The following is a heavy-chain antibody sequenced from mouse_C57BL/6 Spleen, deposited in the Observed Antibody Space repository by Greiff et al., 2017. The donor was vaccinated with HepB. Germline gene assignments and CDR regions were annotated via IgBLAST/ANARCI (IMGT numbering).Heavy chain of an antibody. D-gene: IGHD3-2*02. J-gene: IGHJ4*01. V-gene: IGHV1-82*01. Sequence: QVQLQQSGPELVKPGASVKISCKASGYAFSSSWMNWVKQRPGKGLEWIGRIYPGDGDTNYNGKFKGKATLTADKSSSTAYMQLSSLTSEDSAVYFGARETAQAFYAMDYWGQGTSVTVSS. CDR1: GYAFSSSW. CDR3: ARETAQAFYAMDY. CDR2: IYPGDGDT.